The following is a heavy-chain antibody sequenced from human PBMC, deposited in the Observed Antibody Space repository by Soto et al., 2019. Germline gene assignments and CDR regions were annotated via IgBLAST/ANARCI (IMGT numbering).Heavy chain of an antibody. Sequence: KPSETLSLTCTVSGGSISSTTYYWGWIRQPPGKGLEWIGNIYYSGSTYYPPSLKSRVTISVDTSKNQFSLNLSSVTAADTAVYYCARHGGRISWSDYWGQGTLVTVSS. D-gene: IGHD6-13*01. CDR3: ARHGGRISWSDY. CDR1: GGSISSTTYY. J-gene: IGHJ4*02. CDR2: IYYSGST. V-gene: IGHV4-39*01.